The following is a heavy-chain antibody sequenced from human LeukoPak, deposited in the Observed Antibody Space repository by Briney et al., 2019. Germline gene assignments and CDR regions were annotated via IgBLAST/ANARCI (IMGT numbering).Heavy chain of an antibody. Sequence: ASVKVSCKASGFTFTDYALQWVRQAPGQRLEWMGWINAGNGHTRYSQNFQGRVTITRDTSASTVYMELNSLRSEDTAVYYCARDGVERELGFDYWGQGTLVTVSS. D-gene: IGHD1-26*01. J-gene: IGHJ4*02. CDR3: ARDGVERELGFDY. CDR2: INAGNGHT. V-gene: IGHV1-3*01. CDR1: GFTFTDYA.